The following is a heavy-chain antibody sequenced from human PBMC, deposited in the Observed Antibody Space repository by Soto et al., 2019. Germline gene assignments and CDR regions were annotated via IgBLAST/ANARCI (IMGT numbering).Heavy chain of an antibody. CDR3: ARIIAEAGTGFDF. CDR2: IYPGDSDI. J-gene: IGHJ4*02. CDR1: GYTFISYW. Sequence: LKISCQGSGYTFISYWIAWVLQMPGKGREWMGIIYPGDSDIRYNPSFQGQVTISADKSINTAYLQWSSLKASDSAMYYCARIIAEAGTGFDFWGQGTLVTVSS. V-gene: IGHV5-51*01. D-gene: IGHD6-19*01.